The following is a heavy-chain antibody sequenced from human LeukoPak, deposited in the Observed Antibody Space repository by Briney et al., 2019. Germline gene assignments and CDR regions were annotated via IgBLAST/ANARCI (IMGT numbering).Heavy chain of an antibody. V-gene: IGHV1-2*02. CDR2: INPNSGGT. D-gene: IGHD2-21*02. Sequence: ASVKVSCKASGYTFTGYYMHWARQAPGQGLEWMGWINPNSGGTNYAQKFQGRVTMTRDTSIGTAYMELSRLRSDDTAVYYCATLRPNCGGDCGFDYWGQGTLVTVSS. J-gene: IGHJ4*02. CDR1: GYTFTGYY. CDR3: ATLRPNCGGDCGFDY.